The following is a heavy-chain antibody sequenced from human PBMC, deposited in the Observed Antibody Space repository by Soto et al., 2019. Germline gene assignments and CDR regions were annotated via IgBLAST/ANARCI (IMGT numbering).Heavy chain of an antibody. J-gene: IGHJ4*02. CDR2: IYPGNSDT. V-gene: IGHV5-51*01. CDR3: XXXXXXXVLKKNY. Sequence: ELQLVQSGAEVKKPGESLKISCKGSGYNFANYWIGWVRQMPGKGLEWMGIIYPGNSDTRYSPSFQGQVTISADTSXXXXXXXXXXXXXXXXXXXXXXXXXXXXVLKKNYWGQGTLVTVSS. CDR1: GYNFANYW.